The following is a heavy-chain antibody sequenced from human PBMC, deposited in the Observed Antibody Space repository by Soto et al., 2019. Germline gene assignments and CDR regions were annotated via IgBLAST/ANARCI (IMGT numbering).Heavy chain of an antibody. Sequence: PGGSLRLSCAASGFTFSDYWMSWVRQAPGKGPEWVANIKFDGSVKQYVDSVRGRFTISRDNSKNSLFLHMNTLAAADPAVYYCVKNGGYCSSSGCYAPRNHYSDSWGQGALVTVSS. CDR1: GFTFSDYW. CDR3: VKNGGYCSSSGCYAPRNHYSDS. J-gene: IGHJ4*02. V-gene: IGHV3-7*03. CDR2: IKFDGSVK. D-gene: IGHD2-2*01.